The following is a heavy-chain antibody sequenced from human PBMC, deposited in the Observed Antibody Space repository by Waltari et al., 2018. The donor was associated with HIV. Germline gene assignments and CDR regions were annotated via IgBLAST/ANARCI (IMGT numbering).Heavy chain of an antibody. D-gene: IGHD3-10*01. Sequence: QVQLQESGPGLVKPSQTMSLTCTVSGGSISNGGYYWSWIRQHPGKGLQWLGYIYDSGHTYYNPSLRSLVTLSVDTSKNQFSLKVKSVTAADTAMYYCARDRDGSGALDYWGQGNLVTVSA. CDR2: IYDSGHT. V-gene: IGHV4-31*01. J-gene: IGHJ4*02. CDR3: ARDRDGSGALDY. CDR1: GGSISNGGYY.